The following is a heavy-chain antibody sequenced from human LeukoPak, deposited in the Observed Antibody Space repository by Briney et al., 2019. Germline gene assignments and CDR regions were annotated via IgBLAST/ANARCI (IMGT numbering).Heavy chain of an antibody. CDR1: GFSFSSYW. V-gene: IGHV3-7*01. J-gene: IGHJ4*02. CDR3: ARDPGIAAAGTVGYFDP. Sequence: PGGSLRLSCVASGFSFSSYWMSWVRQTPGKGLEWVANIKQEGSARYYVDSVTGRFTISRDNAMNSLYLQMNSLRVEDTAVYYCARDPGIAAAGTVGYFDPWGQGILVTVSS. CDR2: IKQEGSAR. D-gene: IGHD6-13*01.